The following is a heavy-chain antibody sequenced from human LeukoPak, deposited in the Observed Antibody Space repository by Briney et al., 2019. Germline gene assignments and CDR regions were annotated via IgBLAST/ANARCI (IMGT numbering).Heavy chain of an antibody. J-gene: IGHJ4*02. V-gene: IGHV3-7*01. Sequence: PGGSLRLSCAASGFTFSSYWMSWVRRAPGKGLEWVANIKQDGSEKYYVDSVKGRFTISRDNAKNTLYLQMNSLRAEDTAVYYCARDIVDSSSWYYFDYWGQGTLVTVSS. CDR1: GFTFSSYW. CDR3: ARDIVDSSSWYYFDY. D-gene: IGHD6-13*01. CDR2: IKQDGSEK.